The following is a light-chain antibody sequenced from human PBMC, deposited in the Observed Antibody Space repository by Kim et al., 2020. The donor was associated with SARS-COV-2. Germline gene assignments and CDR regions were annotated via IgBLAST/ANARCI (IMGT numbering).Light chain of an antibody. Sequence: RATLNCKSSQTVLYNSNNQNYLAWYRQKPGQAPKLLIYWASIRESGVSDRFSGSGSETDFTLTSSSLQAEDVAVYYCQQYYSTPPSFGQGTKLEI. J-gene: IGKJ2*03. CDR1: QTVLYNSNNQNY. CDR2: WAS. CDR3: QQYYSTPPS. V-gene: IGKV4-1*01.